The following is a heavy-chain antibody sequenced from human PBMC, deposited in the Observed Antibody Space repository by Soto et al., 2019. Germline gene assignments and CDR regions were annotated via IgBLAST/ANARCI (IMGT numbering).Heavy chain of an antibody. CDR2: ISSSSSTI. CDR3: AKETVVVTYYYYGMDV. V-gene: IGHV3-48*02. Sequence: EVQLVESGGGLVQPGGSLRLSCAASGFTFSSYSMNWVRQAPGKGLEWVSYISSSSSTIYYADSVKGRFTISRDNAKNSLYLQMNSLRDEDTAVYYCAKETVVVTYYYYGMDVWGQGTTVTVSS. J-gene: IGHJ6*02. D-gene: IGHD3-22*01. CDR1: GFTFSSYS.